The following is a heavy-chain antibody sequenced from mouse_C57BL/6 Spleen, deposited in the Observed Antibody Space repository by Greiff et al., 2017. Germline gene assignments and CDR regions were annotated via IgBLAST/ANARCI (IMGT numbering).Heavy chain of an antibody. CDR1: GYTFTDYE. CDR3: TREGTFEY. V-gene: IGHV1-15*01. CDR2: IDPETGGT. D-gene: IGHD3-3*01. J-gene: IGHJ2*01. Sequence: SGAELVRPGASVTLSCTASGYTFTDYEMHWVKQTPVHGLEWIGAIDPETGGTAYTQKFKGKAILTADTSSSTAYMELRSLTSEDSAVYYCTREGTFEYRGQGTTLTASS.